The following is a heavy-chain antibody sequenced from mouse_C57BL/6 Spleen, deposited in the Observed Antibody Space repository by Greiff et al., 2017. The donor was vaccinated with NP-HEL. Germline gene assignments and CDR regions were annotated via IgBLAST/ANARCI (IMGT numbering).Heavy chain of an antibody. D-gene: IGHD4-1*02. V-gene: IGHV2-2*01. CDR1: GFSLTSYG. J-gene: IGHJ4*01. CDR2: IWSGGST. Sequence: QVQLKQSGPGLVQPSQSLSITCTVSGFSLTSYGVHWVRQSPGKGLEWLGVIWSGGSTDYNAAFISRLSISKDNSKSQVFFKMNSLQADDTAIYDCARNGQLGRGYYAMDYWGQGTSVTVSS. CDR3: ARNGQLGRGYYAMDY.